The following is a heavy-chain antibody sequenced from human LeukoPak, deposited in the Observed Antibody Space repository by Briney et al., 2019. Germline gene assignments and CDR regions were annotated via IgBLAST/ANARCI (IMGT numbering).Heavy chain of an antibody. V-gene: IGHV4-38-2*01. CDR2: IYYSGGT. CDR3: AKNSSGSAFDV. CDR1: GYSISSSDY. D-gene: IGHD6-19*01. J-gene: IGHJ3*01. Sequence: PSETLSLACAVSGYSISSSDYWGWIRQPPGKGLEWIASIYYSGGTHYNPSLKSRVTISVDTSKRQFSLNVNSVTAADTAIYYCAKNSSGSAFDVWGQGTMVTVSS.